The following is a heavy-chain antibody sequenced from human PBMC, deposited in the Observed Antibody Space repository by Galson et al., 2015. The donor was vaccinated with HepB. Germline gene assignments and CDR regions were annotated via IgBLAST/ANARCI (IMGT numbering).Heavy chain of an antibody. J-gene: IGHJ3*02. CDR2: VTGRGSSTI. CDR3: ARDLYYYGSGGYGALDI. CDR1: GFTFSDYY. Sequence: SLRLSCAASGFTFSDYYMSWIRQAPGKGLEWISYVTGRGSSTIYYANSVRGRFTVSRDTAKNSLYLQMNSLRAEDTAVYYCARDLYYYGSGGYGALDIWGQGTMVTVSS. D-gene: IGHD3-10*01. V-gene: IGHV3-11*01.